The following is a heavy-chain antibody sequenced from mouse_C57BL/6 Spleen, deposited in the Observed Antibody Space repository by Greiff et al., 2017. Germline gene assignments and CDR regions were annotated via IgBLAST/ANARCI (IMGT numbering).Heavy chain of an antibody. J-gene: IGHJ3*01. CDR1: GYTFTDYY. CDR2: INPNNGGT. D-gene: IGHD2-1*01. CDR3: VYYGNSH. V-gene: IGHV1-26*01. Sequence: VQLQQSGPELVKPGASVTISCKASGYTFTDYYMNWVKQSHGKSLEWIGDINPNNGGTSYNQQFKGKATLTVDKSSSTAYIDLRSLTSEDSAVYYCVYYGNSHWGQGTLVTVSA.